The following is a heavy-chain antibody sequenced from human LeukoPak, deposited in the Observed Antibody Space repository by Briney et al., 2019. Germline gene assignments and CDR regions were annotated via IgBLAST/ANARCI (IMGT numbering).Heavy chain of an antibody. CDR2: IRSDGSNK. J-gene: IGHJ4*02. CDR1: GFSFSSYG. CDR3: ASSGYSSPVDFGY. D-gene: IGHD6-13*01. Sequence: GGSLRLSCAGSGFSFSSYGMHWVRQAPGKGLEWMAFIRSDGSNKYYADSVKGRFTISRDNSKNTLYLQMNSLRAEDTAVYYCASSGYSSPVDFGYWGQGTLVTVSS. V-gene: IGHV3-30*02.